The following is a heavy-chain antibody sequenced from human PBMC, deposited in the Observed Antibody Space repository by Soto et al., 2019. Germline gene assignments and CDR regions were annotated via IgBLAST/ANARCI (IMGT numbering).Heavy chain of an antibody. J-gene: IGHJ6*02. V-gene: IGHV1-8*01. CDR2: MNPNSGNT. D-gene: IGHD1-26*01. Sequence: EASVKVSCKASGYTFTSYDINWVRQATGQGLEWMGWMNPNSGNTGYAQKFQGRVTMTRNTSISTAYMELSSLRSEDTAVYYCARANSQTNYYYYGMDVWGQGTTVTVSS. CDR3: ARANSQTNYYYYGMDV. CDR1: GYTFTSYD.